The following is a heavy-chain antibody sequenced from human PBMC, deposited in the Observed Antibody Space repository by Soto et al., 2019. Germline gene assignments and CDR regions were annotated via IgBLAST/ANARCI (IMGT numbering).Heavy chain of an antibody. CDR2: ISGSSSTI. V-gene: IGHV3-48*01. D-gene: IGHD2-15*01. Sequence: GGSLRLSCAASGFTFNTYTMNWVRQAPGKGLEWVSYISGSSSTIYYSDSVKGRFTISRDNAKNSLYLQMNSLGAEDTAVYYCAKDVLGLDRCSGGSCHTPRRLGYWGQGTLVTVSS. CDR3: AKDVLGLDRCSGGSCHTPRRLGY. CDR1: GFTFNTYT. J-gene: IGHJ4*02.